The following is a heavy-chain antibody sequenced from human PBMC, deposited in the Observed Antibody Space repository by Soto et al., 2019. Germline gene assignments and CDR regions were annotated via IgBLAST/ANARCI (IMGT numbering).Heavy chain of an antibody. Sequence: SETLSLTCAVYGGSFSGYYWSWIRQPPGKGLEWIGEINHSGSTNYNPSLKSRVTISVDTSKNQFSLRLSSVTAADTAVYYCARVRGLALWGRMYYFDYWGQGTLVTVSS. D-gene: IGHD5-18*01. CDR1: GGSFSGYY. CDR3: ARVRGLALWGRMYYFDY. V-gene: IGHV4-34*01. J-gene: IGHJ4*02. CDR2: INHSGST.